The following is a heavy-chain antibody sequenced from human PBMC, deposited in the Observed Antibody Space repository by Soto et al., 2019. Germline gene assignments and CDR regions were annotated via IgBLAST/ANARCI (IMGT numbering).Heavy chain of an antibody. Sequence: SETLSLTCTVSGGSISSYYWSWIRQPPGKGLEWIGYIYYSGSTNYNPSLKSRVTISVDTSKNQFSLKLSSVTAADTAVYYCARVNFDHSFDYWGQGTLVTVSS. D-gene: IGHD3-9*01. CDR3: ARVNFDHSFDY. CDR1: GGSISSYY. V-gene: IGHV4-59*01. CDR2: IYYSGST. J-gene: IGHJ4*02.